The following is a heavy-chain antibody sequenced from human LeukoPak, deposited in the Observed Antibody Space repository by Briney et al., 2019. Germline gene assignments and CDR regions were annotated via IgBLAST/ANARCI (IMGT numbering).Heavy chain of an antibody. V-gene: IGHV3-73*01. CDR1: GFTFNTYT. CDR3: TQNNY. CDR2: IRSKADNYAT. Sequence: PGGSLRLSCAASGFTFNTYTMNWVRQASGKGLEWVGRIRSKADNYATAYAASVQGRCTISRDDSKNTAYLQLNSLKTEDTAVYYCTQNNYWGQGALVTVSS. J-gene: IGHJ4*02.